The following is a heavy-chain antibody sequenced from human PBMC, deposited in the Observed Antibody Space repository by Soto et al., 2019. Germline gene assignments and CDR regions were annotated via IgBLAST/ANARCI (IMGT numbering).Heavy chain of an antibody. D-gene: IGHD6-19*01. CDR2: IIPIFGTA. J-gene: IGHJ5*02. Sequence: QVQLVQSGAEVKKPGSSVKVSCKASGGTFSSYAISWVRQAPGQGLEWMGGIIPIFGTANYAQKFQGRVTSTADESTSTGYMELSSLRSEDTAVYYCARDQTGQWLVGNWFDPWGQGTLVTVSS. V-gene: IGHV1-69*01. CDR3: ARDQTGQWLVGNWFDP. CDR1: GGTFSSYA.